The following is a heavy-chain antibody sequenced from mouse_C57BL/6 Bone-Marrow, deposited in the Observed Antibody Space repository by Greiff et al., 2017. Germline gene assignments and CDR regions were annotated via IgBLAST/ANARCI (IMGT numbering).Heavy chain of an antibody. Sequence: QVQLQQPGAELVKPGASVKLSCKASGYTFTSYWMHWVKQRPGRGLEWIGRIDPNSGGTKYNEKFKSKATLTVETPSSTAYMQLSCLTSDDAAVYYCARSAYRNYVGYFDVWGTGTTVTVSS. J-gene: IGHJ1*03. CDR2: IDPNSGGT. CDR1: GYTFTSYW. CDR3: ARSAYRNYVGYFDV. D-gene: IGHD2-5*01. V-gene: IGHV1-72*01.